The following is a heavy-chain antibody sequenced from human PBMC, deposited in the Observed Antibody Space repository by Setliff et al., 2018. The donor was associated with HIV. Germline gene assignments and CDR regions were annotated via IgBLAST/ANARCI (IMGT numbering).Heavy chain of an antibody. Sequence: PGGSLRLSCAASGFIFSSYSINWVRQAPGKGLEWLSSITRDGTTKNYADSVKGRFTISRDNAKNSLYLQMNSLRVEDTAVYYCARDHLFAFDIWGQGTMVTVS. CDR3: ARDHLFAFDI. CDR1: GFIFSSYS. J-gene: IGHJ3*02. CDR2: ITRDGTTK. V-gene: IGHV3-48*03.